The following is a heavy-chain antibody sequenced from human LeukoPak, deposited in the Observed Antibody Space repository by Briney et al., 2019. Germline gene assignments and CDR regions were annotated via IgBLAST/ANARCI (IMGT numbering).Heavy chain of an antibody. CDR2: MNPNSGNT. J-gene: IGHJ4*02. CDR1: GYTFTSYD. CDR3: ARRGYSSSWYDIHFDY. V-gene: IGHV1-8*01. D-gene: IGHD6-13*01. Sequence: ASVKVSCKASGYTFTSYDINWVRQATGQGLEWMGWMNPNSGNTGYAQKFQGRVTMTRNTSISTAYVELSSLRSEDTAVYYCARRGYSSSWYDIHFDYWGQGTLVTVSS.